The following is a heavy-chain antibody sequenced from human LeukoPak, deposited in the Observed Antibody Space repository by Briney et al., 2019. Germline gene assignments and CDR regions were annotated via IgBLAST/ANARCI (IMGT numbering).Heavy chain of an antibody. J-gene: IGHJ3*02. CDR1: GFTFSSYA. CDR3: ARDRIGEGTMIDTLAAFDI. Sequence: GGSLRLSCAASGFTFSSYAMHWVRQAPGKGLEWVAVISYDGSNKYYADSVKGRFTISRDNSKSTLYLQMNSLRAEDTAVYYCARDRIGEGTMIDTLAAFDIWGQGTMVTVSS. D-gene: IGHD3-22*01. CDR2: ISYDGSNK. V-gene: IGHV3-30*04.